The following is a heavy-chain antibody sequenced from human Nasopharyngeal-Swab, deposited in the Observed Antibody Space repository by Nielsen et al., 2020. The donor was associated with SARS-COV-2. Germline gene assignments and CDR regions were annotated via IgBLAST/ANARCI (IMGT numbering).Heavy chain of an antibody. D-gene: IGHD3-3*01. J-gene: IGHJ4*02. CDR3: ARELSPYYYFCSGWLDY. V-gene: IGHV1-46*01. CDR2: INPSGSK. CDR1: AYTFTSYY. Sequence: ASVKVSCKVSAYTFTSYYMHWVRQAPGQGLEWMVIINPSGSKNYSEKFQGRVTMTSDTSTSTVYMKLSSLRSEVTAVYYCARELSPYYYFCSGWLDYWGQGILVTVSS.